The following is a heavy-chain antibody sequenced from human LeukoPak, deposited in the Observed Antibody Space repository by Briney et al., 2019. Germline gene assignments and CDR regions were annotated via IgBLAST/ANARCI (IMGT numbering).Heavy chain of an antibody. J-gene: IGHJ4*02. CDR3: AKDHYGDGFDY. CDR2: ISYDGSNK. D-gene: IGHD4-17*01. CDR1: GFTFSSYA. V-gene: IGHV3-30-3*01. Sequence: PGRSLRLSCAASGFTFSSYAMHWVRQAPGKGLEWVAVISYDGSNKYYADSVKGRFTISRGNSKNTLYLQMNSLRAEDTAVYYCAKDHYGDGFDYWGQGTLVTVSS.